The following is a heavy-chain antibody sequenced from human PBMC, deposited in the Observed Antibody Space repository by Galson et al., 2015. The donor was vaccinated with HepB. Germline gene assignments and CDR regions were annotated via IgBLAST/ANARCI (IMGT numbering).Heavy chain of an antibody. J-gene: IGHJ6*03. CDR3: VRDPARQQLVGGNYYYFYYMDV. Sequence: SLRLSCAASGFSVRSNNMNWVRQAPGKGLEWVSVIYSDGRTDYADYVKGRFTISRDIFKNTLDLQMNSLTVEDTALYYCVRDPARQQLVGGNYYYFYYMDVWGKGTTVTVSS. D-gene: IGHD6-13*01. CDR1: GFSVRSNN. V-gene: IGHV3-66*01. CDR2: IYSDGRT.